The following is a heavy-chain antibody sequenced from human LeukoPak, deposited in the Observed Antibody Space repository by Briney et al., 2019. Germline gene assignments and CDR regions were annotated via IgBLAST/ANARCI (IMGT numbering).Heavy chain of an antibody. CDR3: ARGWLQSGFDY. D-gene: IGHD5-24*01. J-gene: IGHJ4*02. Sequence: SETLSLTCAVYGGSFSGYYWSWIRQPPGKGLEWIGEINHSGSTNYNPSLKSRVTISVDTSKNQFSLQLNSVTPEDTAVYYCARGWLQSGFDYWGQGTLVTVSS. CDR2: INHSGST. CDR1: GGSFSGYY. V-gene: IGHV4-34*01.